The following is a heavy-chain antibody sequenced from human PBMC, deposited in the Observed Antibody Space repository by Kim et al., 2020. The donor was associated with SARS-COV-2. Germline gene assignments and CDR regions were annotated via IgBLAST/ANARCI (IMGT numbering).Heavy chain of an antibody. J-gene: IGHJ5*02. CDR3: ASVIAARSWFDP. Sequence: SETLSLTCAVYGGSFSGYYWSWIRQPPGKGLEWIGEINHSGSTNYNPSLKSRVTISVDTSKNQFSLKLSSVTAADTAVYYCASVIAARSWFDPWGHGTLVTVSS. CDR1: GGSFSGYY. V-gene: IGHV4-34*01. CDR2: INHSGST. D-gene: IGHD6-6*01.